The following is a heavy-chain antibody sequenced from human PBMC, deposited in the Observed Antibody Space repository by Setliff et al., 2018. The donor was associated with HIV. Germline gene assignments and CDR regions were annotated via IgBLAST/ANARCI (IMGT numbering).Heavy chain of an antibody. CDR2: INPSGGST. CDR3: ARASREREGKGYYYYMDV. D-gene: IGHD1-26*01. CDR1: GYTFTSYY. V-gene: IGHV1-46*01. Sequence: ASVKVSCKASGYTFTSYYLHWVRQAPGQGLEWMGIINPSGGSTTYAQKFQGRVTMARDTSISTAYMELSRLRSDDTAVYYCARASREREGKGYYYYMDVWGKGTTVTVSS. J-gene: IGHJ6*03.